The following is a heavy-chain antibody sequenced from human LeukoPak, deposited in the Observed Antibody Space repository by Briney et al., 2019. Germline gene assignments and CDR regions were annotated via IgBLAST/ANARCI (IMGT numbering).Heavy chain of an antibody. CDR2: INHSGST. J-gene: IGHJ5*02. CDR1: GGSFSGYY. CDR3: ARLAARCWFDP. D-gene: IGHD6-6*01. V-gene: IGHV4-34*01. Sequence: SETLSLTCAVYGGSFSGYYWSWIRQPPGKGLEWIGEINHSGSTNYNPSLKSRVTISVDTSKNQFSLKLSSVTAAHTAVYYCARLAARCWFDPWGQGTLVTVSS.